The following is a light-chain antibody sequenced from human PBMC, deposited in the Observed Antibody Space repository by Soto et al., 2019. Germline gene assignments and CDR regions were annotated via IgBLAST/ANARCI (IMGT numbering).Light chain of an antibody. V-gene: IGKV4-1*01. J-gene: IGKJ3*01. CDR2: LAS. Sequence: DIVMTQSPDSLAVSLGERATINCKSSQSVLYNSNNKNYLAWYQQKPGQPPKLLIYLASTRESGVPDRFCGSGSGTDFTLTIGSLQAEDVAVYYCQQYYNTPLFTFGPGTKVEIK. CDR3: QQYYNTPLFT. CDR1: QSVLYNSNNKNY.